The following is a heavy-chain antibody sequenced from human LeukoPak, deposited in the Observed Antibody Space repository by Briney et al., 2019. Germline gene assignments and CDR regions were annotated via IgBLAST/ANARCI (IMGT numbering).Heavy chain of an antibody. CDR3: ARRGYCSGGSCFSAAFDI. D-gene: IGHD2-15*01. V-gene: IGHV5-51*01. CDR1: GYSFTSYW. Sequence: MAGESLKISCKGSGYSFTSYWIGWVRQMPGKGLEWMGIIYPGDSDIRDSPSFQGQVTISADKSISTAYLQWSSLKASDTAMYYCARRGYCSGGSCFSAAFDIWGQGTMVTVSS. CDR2: IYPGDSDI. J-gene: IGHJ3*02.